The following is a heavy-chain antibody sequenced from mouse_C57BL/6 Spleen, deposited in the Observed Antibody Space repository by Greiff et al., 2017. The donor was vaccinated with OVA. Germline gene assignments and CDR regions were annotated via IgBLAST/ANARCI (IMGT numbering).Heavy chain of an antibody. CDR1: GFKIKNTY. V-gene: IGHV14-3*01. CDR3: ARAYYYGCSFYFDY. J-gene: IGHJ2*01. D-gene: IGHD1-1*01. CDR2: IDPANGNT. Sequence: EVQLQESVAELVRPGASVKLSCTASGFKIKNTYMHWVKQRPEQGLEWIGRIDPANGNTKYDPKFQGKATITADTSSTTAYLQLSSLTSEYTAISFCARAYYYGCSFYFDYWGKGTTLTVSS.